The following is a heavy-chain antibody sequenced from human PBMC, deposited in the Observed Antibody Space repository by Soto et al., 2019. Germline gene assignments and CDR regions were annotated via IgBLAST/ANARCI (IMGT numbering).Heavy chain of an antibody. CDR1: GYSFTSYW. J-gene: IGHJ6*02. Sequence: GESLKISCKGSGYSFTSYWIGWVRQMPGKGLEWMGIIYPGDSDTRYSPSFQGQVTISADKSISTAYLQWSSLKASDTAMYYCAGGGVRGVITRTTAYYGMDVWGQGTTVTVYS. V-gene: IGHV5-51*01. CDR3: AGGGVRGVITRTTAYYGMDV. D-gene: IGHD3-10*01. CDR2: IYPGDSDT.